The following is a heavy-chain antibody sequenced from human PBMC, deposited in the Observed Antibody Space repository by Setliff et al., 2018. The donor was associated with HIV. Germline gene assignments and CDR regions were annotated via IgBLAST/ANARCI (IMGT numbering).Heavy chain of an antibody. Sequence: ASVKVSCKASGYTMSNYGISWVRQAPGQGLEWMGWISAYNGDTNYAQKFQGRVSLTTDTSKNTACMELRSLRSDDTAVYYCTRDEFYYGSGNYYKADYFDPWGQGTLVTVSS. CDR3: TRDEFYYGSGNYYKADYFDP. CDR1: GYTMSNYG. CDR2: ISAYNGDT. V-gene: IGHV1-18*01. D-gene: IGHD3-10*01. J-gene: IGHJ5*02.